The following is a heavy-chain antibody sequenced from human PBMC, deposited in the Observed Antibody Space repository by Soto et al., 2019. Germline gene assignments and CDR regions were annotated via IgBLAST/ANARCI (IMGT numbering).Heavy chain of an antibody. CDR3: ARVTSEDRSTISGAVIGTMDV. J-gene: IGHJ6*02. Sequence: QVQLQESGPGLVKFSQTLSLTCTVSGGSIRTTRYYWSWIRQHPGKGLEWIAYIYHSGSTYYNPSLKSRVDMSVDTSSNQFSLSLSSVTAADPAVYYRARVTSEDRSTISGAVIGTMDVWGQGTTVTVSS. V-gene: IGHV4-31*03. D-gene: IGHD3-3*01. CDR1: GGSIRTTRYY. CDR2: IYHSGST.